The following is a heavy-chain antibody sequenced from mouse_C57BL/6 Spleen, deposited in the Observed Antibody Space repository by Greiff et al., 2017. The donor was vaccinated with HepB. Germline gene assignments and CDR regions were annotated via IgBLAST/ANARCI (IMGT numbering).Heavy chain of an antibody. CDR2: FYPGSGSI. J-gene: IGHJ1*03. D-gene: IGHD2-4*01. Sequence: QVQLQQSGAELVKPGASVKLSCKASGYTFTEYTIHWVKQRSGQGLGWIGWFYPGSGSIKYNEKFKDKATLTAYKSSSTVYMELSRLTSEDSAVYFCARHEDYDYGWYFDVWGTGTTVTVSS. CDR1: GYTFTEYT. CDR3: ARHEDYDYGWYFDV. V-gene: IGHV1-62-2*01.